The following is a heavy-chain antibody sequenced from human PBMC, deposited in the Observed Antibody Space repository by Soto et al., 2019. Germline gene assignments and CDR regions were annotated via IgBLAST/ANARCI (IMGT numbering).Heavy chain of an antibody. CDR2: IRNKAYRGTT. V-gene: IGHV3-49*04. CDR1: GFTFGDYA. J-gene: IGHJ4*02. D-gene: IGHD2-15*01. CDR3: TRGDMALNDY. Sequence: GGFLRLSCTASGFTFGDYAMSWVRQAPGKGLEWISFIRNKAYRGTTKYAASVRGRFTISRDDSKSIAYLQMNSLKTEDTAVYYCTRGDMALNDYWGQGTLVTVSS.